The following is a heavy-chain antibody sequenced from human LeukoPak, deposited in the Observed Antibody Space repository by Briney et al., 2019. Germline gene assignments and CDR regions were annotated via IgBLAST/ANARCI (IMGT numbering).Heavy chain of an antibody. Sequence: TSETLSLTCTVSGGSISSHYWSWIRQPPGKGLEWIGYIYYSGSTNYNPSLKSRVTISVDTSKNQFSVKLSSVTAADTAVYYCAREGRGYYLDYWGQGTLVTVSS. D-gene: IGHD3-22*01. J-gene: IGHJ4*02. CDR1: GGSISSHY. V-gene: IGHV4-59*11. CDR2: IYYSGST. CDR3: AREGRGYYLDY.